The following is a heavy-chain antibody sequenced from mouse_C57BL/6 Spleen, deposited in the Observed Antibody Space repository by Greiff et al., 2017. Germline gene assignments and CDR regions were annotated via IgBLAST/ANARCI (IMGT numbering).Heavy chain of an antibody. Sequence: EVHLVESGGGLVKPGGSLKLSCAASGFTFSSYAMSWVRQTPEKRLEWVATISDGGSYTYYPDNVKGRFTISRDNAKNNLSLQMSPLKSEDTAMYYCARDRRRPGAMDYWGQGTSVTVSS. CDR2: ISDGGSYT. J-gene: IGHJ4*01. CDR3: ARDRRRPGAMDY. V-gene: IGHV5-4*01. CDR1: GFTFSSYA. D-gene: IGHD2-12*01.